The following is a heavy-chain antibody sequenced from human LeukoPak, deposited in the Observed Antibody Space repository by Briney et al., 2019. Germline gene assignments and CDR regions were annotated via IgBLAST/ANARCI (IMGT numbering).Heavy chain of an antibody. J-gene: IGHJ3*02. CDR1: GGTFSSYA. Sequence: SVKVSCKAAGGTFSSYAISWVRQAPGQGLEWMGGIIPIFGTANYAQKFQGRVTITADESTSTAYMELSGLRSEDTAVYYCARVLSPGAFDIWGQGTMVTVSS. CDR2: IIPIFGTA. CDR3: ARVLSPGAFDI. V-gene: IGHV1-69*01. D-gene: IGHD2/OR15-2a*01.